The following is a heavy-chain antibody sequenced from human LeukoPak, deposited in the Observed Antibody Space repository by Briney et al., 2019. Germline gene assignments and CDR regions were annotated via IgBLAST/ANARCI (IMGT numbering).Heavy chain of an antibody. J-gene: IGHJ4*02. Sequence: GASVKVSCKASGYTFTGYYMHWVRQAPGQGLEWMGWINTNTGNPTYAQGFTGRFVFSLDTSVSTVYLQISSLKAEDTAVYYCARGVYRPMYWGQGTLVTVSS. D-gene: IGHD6-13*01. CDR2: INTNTGNP. CDR3: ARGVYRPMY. CDR1: GYTFTGYY. V-gene: IGHV7-4-1*02.